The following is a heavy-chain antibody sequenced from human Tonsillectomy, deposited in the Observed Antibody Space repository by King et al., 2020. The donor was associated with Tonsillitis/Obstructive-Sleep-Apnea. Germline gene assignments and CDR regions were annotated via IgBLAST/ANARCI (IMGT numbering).Heavy chain of an antibody. D-gene: IGHD5-24*01. V-gene: IGHV4-34*01. Sequence: VQLQQWGAGLLKPSETLSLTCAVSGGSFSGYYWSWIRQPPGKGLEWIGEINHGGSTNYNPSLKSRVTLSVDTSKNQFSLKLSSVTAADTAMYYCASVPYGYNFFDYWGQGTLVTVSS. CDR3: ASVPYGYNFFDY. CDR1: GGSFSGYY. J-gene: IGHJ4*02. CDR2: INHGGST.